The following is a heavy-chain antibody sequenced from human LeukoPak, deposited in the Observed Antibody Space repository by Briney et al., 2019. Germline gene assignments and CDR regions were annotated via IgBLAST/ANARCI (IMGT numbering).Heavy chain of an antibody. D-gene: IGHD3-3*01. CDR2: IYYSGST. J-gene: IGHJ6*03. CDR3: ARDRDYDFWSGHMDV. Sequence: SETLSLTCTVSGGSISSYYWSWIRQPPGKGLEWIGYIYYSGSTNYNPSLKSRVTISVDTSKNQFSLKLSSVTAADTAVYYCARDRDYDFWSGHMDVWGKGTTVTVSS. CDR1: GGSISSYY. V-gene: IGHV4-59*01.